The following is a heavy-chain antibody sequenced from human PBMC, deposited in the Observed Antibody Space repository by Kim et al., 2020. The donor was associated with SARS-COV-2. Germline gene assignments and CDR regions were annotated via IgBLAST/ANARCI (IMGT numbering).Heavy chain of an antibody. D-gene: IGHD2-8*01. V-gene: IGHV3-23*01. CDR1: GFTFSSYA. Sequence: GGSLRLSCAASGFTFSSYAMSWVRQAPGKGLEWVSAISGSGGSTYYTDSVKGRFTISRDNSKNTLYLQMNSLRAEDTAVYYCAKDIPSYIVLMVYATHSDAFDIWGQGTMVTVSS. CDR3: AKDIPSYIVLMVYATHSDAFDI. J-gene: IGHJ3*02. CDR2: ISGSGGST.